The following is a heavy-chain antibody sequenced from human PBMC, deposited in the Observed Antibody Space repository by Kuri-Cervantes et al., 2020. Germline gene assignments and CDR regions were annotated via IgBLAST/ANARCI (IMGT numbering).Heavy chain of an antibody. CDR3: AIGTPLDY. Sequence: GGSLRLSCAASGFTFTNAWVSWVRQAPGKGLEWVGRIKSRAVGGTIDYAAPVKDRFTISRDDSINMFYLQMNSLKTDDTAVYYCAIGTPLDYWGQGTLVTVSS. CDR1: GFTFTNAW. CDR2: IKSRAVGGTI. V-gene: IGHV3-15*01. J-gene: IGHJ4*02.